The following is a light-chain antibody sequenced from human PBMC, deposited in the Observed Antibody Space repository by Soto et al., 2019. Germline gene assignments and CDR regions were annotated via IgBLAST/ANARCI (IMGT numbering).Light chain of an antibody. CDR2: EAR. CDR3: TSYAGSNDVM. Sequence: QSALTQPPSASGSPGQSVTISCTGTSSDVGGYKYGSWYQQHPGKAPKLMIYEARQRPSGVPDRFSGSKSGSTASLAVSGLKAEDEADYYCTSYAGSNDVMFGGGTKLTVL. J-gene: IGLJ3*02. V-gene: IGLV2-8*01. CDR1: SSDVGGYKY.